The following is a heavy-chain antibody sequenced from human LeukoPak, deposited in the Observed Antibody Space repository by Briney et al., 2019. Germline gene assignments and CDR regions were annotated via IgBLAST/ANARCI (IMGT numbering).Heavy chain of an antibody. CDR2: IYHSGST. CDR3: ARGNWNDVVGYYFDY. Sequence: PSETLSLTCTVSGGSISSTTYYWDWIRQPPGKGLEWIGSIYHSGSTYYNPSLKSRVTISVDTSKNQFSLKLSSVTAADTAVYYCARGNWNDVVGYYFDYWGQGTLVTVSS. V-gene: IGHV4-39*07. CDR1: GGSISSTTYY. D-gene: IGHD1-1*01. J-gene: IGHJ4*02.